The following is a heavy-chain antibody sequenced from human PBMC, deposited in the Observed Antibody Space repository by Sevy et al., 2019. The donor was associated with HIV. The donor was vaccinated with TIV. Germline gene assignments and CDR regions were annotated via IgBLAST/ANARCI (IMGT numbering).Heavy chain of an antibody. D-gene: IGHD2-21*01. V-gene: IGHV4-39*01. CDR1: GGSISRSSYD. J-gene: IGHJ4*02. Sequence: SETLSLTCTVSGGSISRSSYDWGWIRQPPGKGLVWIGSMFFSGNTYYNPSLKSRVTIFVDRSKNQISLRRTSVTAADTAVYYCARQGGIVDRAFDNWGQGTLVTVSS. CDR2: MFFSGNT. CDR3: ARQGGIVDRAFDN.